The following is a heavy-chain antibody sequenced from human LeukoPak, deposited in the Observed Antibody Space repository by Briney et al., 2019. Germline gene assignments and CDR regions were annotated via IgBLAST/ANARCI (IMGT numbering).Heavy chain of an antibody. J-gene: IGHJ6*03. D-gene: IGHD6-25*01. CDR2: ISTVSTYT. V-gene: IGHV3-21*06. CDR1: GFTFTDYS. Sequence: GGSLRLSCAPSGFTFTDYSMNWVRQAPGKGLEWVASISTVSTYTFYADSVKGRFSISRDNVRNLLYLQMSSLGAEDTAVYYCSRDGSGFYLYNYMDVWGKGTTVTVSS. CDR3: SRDGSGFYLYNYMDV.